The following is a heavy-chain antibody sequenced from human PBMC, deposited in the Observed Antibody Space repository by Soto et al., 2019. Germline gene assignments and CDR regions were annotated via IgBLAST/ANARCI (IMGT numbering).Heavy chain of an antibody. CDR3: AKSRVDRGRGYFDL. CDR1: GFTFSIYP. Sequence: EVQLLESGGGLVQPGGSLRLSCAASGFTFSIYPMSWVRQTPEKGLEWVSTIGTTGGDTYYADSERGRSTISRDDSKNTLYLQMSSLRAEESAVYYSAKSRVDRGRGYFDLWGRGTLVTVSS. CDR2: IGTTGGDT. D-gene: IGHD2-15*01. V-gene: IGHV3-23*01. J-gene: IGHJ2*01.